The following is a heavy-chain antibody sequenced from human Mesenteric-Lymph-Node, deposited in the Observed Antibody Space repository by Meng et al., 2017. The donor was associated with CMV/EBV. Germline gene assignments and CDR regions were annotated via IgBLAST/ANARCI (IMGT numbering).Heavy chain of an antibody. V-gene: IGHV1-2*06. Sequence: QLQLWQLGAEGKKPGASGKASCKASGYSFTGYSFHGVRQAPGQGLEWMGRISPNTGDTIYEENFQGRVTMIRDTSINTAYMELSSMTSDDTAVYYCGRGQQTFDPWGQGTLVTVSS. J-gene: IGHJ5*02. CDR3: GRGQQTFDP. CDR2: ISPNTGDT. D-gene: IGHD1-1*01. CDR1: GYSFTGYS.